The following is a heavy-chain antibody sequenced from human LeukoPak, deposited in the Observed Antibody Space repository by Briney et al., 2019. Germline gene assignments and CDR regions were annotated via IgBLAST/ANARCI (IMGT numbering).Heavy chain of an antibody. CDR2: IYPGDSDT. J-gene: IGHJ4*02. Sequence: GESLKISCKGSGYTFATYWIGWVRQMPGKGLEWMGTIYPGDSDTRYSPSFQGQVTISADKSITTAYLQWSSLKASDTAMYYCARLRWAAGDGYYFDYWGQGTPVTVSS. CDR1: GYTFATYW. D-gene: IGHD6-13*01. CDR3: ARLRWAAGDGYYFDY. V-gene: IGHV5-51*01.